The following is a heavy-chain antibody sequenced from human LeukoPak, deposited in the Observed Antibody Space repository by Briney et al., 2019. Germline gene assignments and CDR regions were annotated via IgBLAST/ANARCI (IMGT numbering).Heavy chain of an antibody. J-gene: IGHJ4*02. V-gene: IGHV3-21*01. CDR1: GFTFSSYS. CDR3: ARAQQLVQDY. CDR2: ISSSSSYI. D-gene: IGHD6-6*01. Sequence: GGSLRLSCAASGFTFSSYSMNWVRQAPGKGPEWVSSISSSSSYIYYADSVKGRFTISRDNAKNSLYLQMNSLRAEDTAVYYCARAQQLVQDYWGQGTLVTVSS.